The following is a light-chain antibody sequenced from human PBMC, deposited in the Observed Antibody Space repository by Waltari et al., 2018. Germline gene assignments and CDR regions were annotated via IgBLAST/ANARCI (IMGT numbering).Light chain of an antibody. CDR1: SSDVGNHNL. J-gene: IGLJ1*01. CDR3: CSYVGLGTYV. V-gene: IGLV2-23*02. CDR2: EVT. Sequence: QSGLAQPASASGSPGQSIPITCPGTSSDVGNHNLVSWYQQRQGKAPRLLIYEVTKRAPGTSDRFSASKSGNTASLSISGLQAQEDEADYYCCSYVGLGTYVFGTGTKVTV.